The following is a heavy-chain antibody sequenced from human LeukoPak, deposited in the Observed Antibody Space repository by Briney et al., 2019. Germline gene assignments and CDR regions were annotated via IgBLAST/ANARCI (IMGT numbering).Heavy chain of an antibody. CDR2: ISAYNGNT. J-gene: IGHJ4*02. D-gene: IGHD3-3*01. Sequence: ASVKVSCKASGYTFTSYDINWVRQATGQGLEWMGWISAYNGNTNYAQKLQGRVTMTTDTSTSTAYMELRSLRSDDTAVYYCARSPPLEYYDFWSGYYTADYWGQGTLVTVSS. V-gene: IGHV1-18*01. CDR3: ARSPPLEYYDFWSGYYTADY. CDR1: GYTFTSYD.